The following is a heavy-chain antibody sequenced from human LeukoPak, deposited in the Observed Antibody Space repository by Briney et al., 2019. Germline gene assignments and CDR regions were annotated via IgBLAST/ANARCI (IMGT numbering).Heavy chain of an antibody. D-gene: IGHD3-10*01. Sequence: SETLSLTCAVYGESISDYYWTWIRQFPGKGLEWIGEIHHSKGTNYNPSLKSRLTMSVDRSKNQFSLKLSSVTAADTAIYYCVRATAAGSGRVFDYWAQGSLVPVSS. CDR1: GESISDYY. CDR2: IHHSKGT. CDR3: VRATAAGSGRVFDY. J-gene: IGHJ4*02. V-gene: IGHV4-34*01.